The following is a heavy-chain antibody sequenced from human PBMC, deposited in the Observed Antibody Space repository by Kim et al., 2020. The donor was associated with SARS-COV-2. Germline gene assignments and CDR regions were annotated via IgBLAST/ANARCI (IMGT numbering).Heavy chain of an antibody. Sequence: SLRLSCAASGFTVSSNYMSWVRQAPGKGLEWVSVIYSGGSTYYADSVKGRFTISRDNSKNTLYLQMNSLRAEDTAVYYCARDYRPESTVTSGRGFDYWGQGTLVTVSS. CDR2: IYSGGST. V-gene: IGHV3-53*01. J-gene: IGHJ4*02. CDR1: GFTVSSNY. CDR3: ARDYRPESTVTSGRGFDY. D-gene: IGHD4-17*01.